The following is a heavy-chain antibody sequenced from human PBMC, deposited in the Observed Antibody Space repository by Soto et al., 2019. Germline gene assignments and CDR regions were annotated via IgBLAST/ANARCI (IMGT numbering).Heavy chain of an antibody. CDR2: IYYSGST. D-gene: IGHD3-9*01. V-gene: IGHV4-59*01. CDR1: GGSISSYY. CDR3: ARATGGSYYDILTGRARKTSHYYGMDG. Sequence: XETLSLTCTVPGGSISSYYWSWIRQPPGKGLEWIGYIYYSGSTNYNPSLKSRVTISVDTSKNQFSLKLSSVTAADTAVYYCARATGGSYYDILTGRARKTSHYYGMDGWGQGTTVTVSS. J-gene: IGHJ6*02.